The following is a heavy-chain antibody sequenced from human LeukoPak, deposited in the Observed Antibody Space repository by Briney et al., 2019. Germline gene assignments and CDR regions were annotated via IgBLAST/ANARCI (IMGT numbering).Heavy chain of an antibody. CDR3: AMSGYYTGFDY. J-gene: IGHJ4*02. CDR1: GFTVSSNY. D-gene: IGHD3-3*01. V-gene: IGHV3-53*01. CDR2: IYSGGST. Sequence: GGSLRLSCAASGFTVSSNYMSWVRQAPGKGLEWVSVIYSGGSTYNADSVKGRFTISRDNSKNTLYLQMNSLRAEDTAVYYCAMSGYYTGFDYWGQGTLVTVSS.